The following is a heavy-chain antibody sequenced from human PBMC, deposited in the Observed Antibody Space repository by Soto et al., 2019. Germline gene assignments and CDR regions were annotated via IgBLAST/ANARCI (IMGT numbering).Heavy chain of an antibody. CDR2: IWYDGSNK. CDR3: ARDADTAMVYYFDY. CDR1: GFTFSSYG. J-gene: IGHJ4*02. D-gene: IGHD5-18*01. Sequence: PGGSLRLSCAASGFTFSSYGMHWARQAPGKGLEWVAVIWYDGSNKYYADSVKGRFTISRDNSKNTLYLQMNSLRAEDTAMYYCARDADTAMVYYFDYWGQGTLVTVS. V-gene: IGHV3-33*01.